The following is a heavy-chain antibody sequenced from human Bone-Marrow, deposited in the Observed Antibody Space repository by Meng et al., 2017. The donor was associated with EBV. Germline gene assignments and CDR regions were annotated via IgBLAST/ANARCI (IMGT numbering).Heavy chain of an antibody. CDR3: ARGQGSVLRYFDWLFSAFDY. D-gene: IGHD3-9*01. CDR2: IYHSGST. Sequence: QVQLQESGPGLVKPSGXLSLTCAVSGGSISSSNWWSWVRQPPGKGLEWIGEIYHSGSTNYNPSLKSRVTISVDKSKNQFSLKLSSVTAADTAVYYCARGQGSVLRYFDWLFSAFDYWGQGTLVTVSS. J-gene: IGHJ4*02. CDR1: GGSISSSNW. V-gene: IGHV4-4*02.